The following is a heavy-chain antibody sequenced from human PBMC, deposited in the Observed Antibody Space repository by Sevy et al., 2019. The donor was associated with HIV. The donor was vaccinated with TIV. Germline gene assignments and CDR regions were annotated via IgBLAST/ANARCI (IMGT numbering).Heavy chain of an antibody. V-gene: IGHV4-34*01. CDR3: ARGSGGSNWFDP. CDR1: GGSFSGYY. CDR2: INHSGST. D-gene: IGHD2-15*01. J-gene: IGHJ5*02. Sequence: SETLSLTCAVYGGSFSGYYWSWIRQPPGKGLEWIGEINHSGSTNYNPSLKSRVTISVDTSKNQFSLKLSSVTAADTAVYYCARGSGGSNWFDPWGQGTLVTVSS.